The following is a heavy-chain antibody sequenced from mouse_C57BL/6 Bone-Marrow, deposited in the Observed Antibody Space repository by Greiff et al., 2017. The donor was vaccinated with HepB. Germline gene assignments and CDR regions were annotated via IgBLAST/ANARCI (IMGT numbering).Heavy chain of an antibody. CDR3: ARSGPFAY. V-gene: IGHV1-55*01. D-gene: IGHD3-2*02. CDR1: GYTFTSYW. J-gene: IGHJ3*01. Sequence: VKLQESGAELVKPGASVKMSCKASGYTFTSYWITWVKQRPGQGLEWIGDIYPGSGSTNYNEKFKSKATLTVDTSSSTAYMQLSSLTSEDSAVYYCARSGPFAYWGQGTLVTVSA. CDR2: IYPGSGST.